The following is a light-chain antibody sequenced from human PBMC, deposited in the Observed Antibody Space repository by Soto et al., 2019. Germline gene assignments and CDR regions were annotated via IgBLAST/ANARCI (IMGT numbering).Light chain of an antibody. J-gene: IGLJ2*01. CDR3: CSFAGNNDLGL. Sequence: QSALTQPPSASGSPGQSVTISCTGTSSDVGGYNYVSWYQHHPGKAPKLMIYEVSKRPSGVPDRFSGSKSGSTAYLTVSGLQAEDEADYYCCSFAGNNDLGLFGGGTKLTVL. CDR2: EVS. CDR1: SSDVGGYNY. V-gene: IGLV2-8*01.